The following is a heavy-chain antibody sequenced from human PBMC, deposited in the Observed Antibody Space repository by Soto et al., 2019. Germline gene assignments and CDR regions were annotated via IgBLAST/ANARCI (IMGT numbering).Heavy chain of an antibody. J-gene: IGHJ4*02. CDR2: IAETGSST. CDR1: GLNFNGYT. V-gene: IGHV3-23*01. D-gene: IGHD3-10*01. Sequence: HPGGSLRLSCATSGLNFNGYTMSWVRQAPGQGLEWVSGIAETGSSTYYADSVKGRFTISRDNSENTLYLQMNNLRAEDTAIYYCAKPVYGSGSPDEWGQGTLVTVSS. CDR3: AKPVYGSGSPDE.